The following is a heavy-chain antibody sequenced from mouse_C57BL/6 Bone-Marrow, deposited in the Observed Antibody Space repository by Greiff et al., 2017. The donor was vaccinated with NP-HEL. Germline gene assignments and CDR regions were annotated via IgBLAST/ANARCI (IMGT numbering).Heavy chain of an antibody. CDR2: IFPGSGST. D-gene: IGHD1-1*01. CDR3: ARSGYYGSYWYFDV. J-gene: IGHJ1*03. V-gene: IGHV1-75*01. CDR1: GYTFTDYY. Sequence: QVQLKQSGPELVKPGASVKISCKASGYTFTDYYINWVKQRPGQGLEWIGWIFPGSGSTYYNEKFKGKATLTVDKSSSTAYMLLSSLTSEDSAVDVCARSGYYGSYWYFDVWGTGTTVTVSS.